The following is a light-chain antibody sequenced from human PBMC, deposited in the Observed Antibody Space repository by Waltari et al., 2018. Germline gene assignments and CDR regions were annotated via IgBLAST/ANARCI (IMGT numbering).Light chain of an antibody. CDR1: SSTIGRNY. Sequence: QSVLTQPPSASGTPGQRVTISCSGRSSTIGRNYVYWFQQLPGTAPKLIICSSNQRPSGVPDRFSGSKSGTSASLAISGLRSEDEADYYCASWDDSLSGYVFGTGTKVTVL. CDR2: SSN. V-gene: IGLV1-47*01. J-gene: IGLJ1*01. CDR3: ASWDDSLSGYV.